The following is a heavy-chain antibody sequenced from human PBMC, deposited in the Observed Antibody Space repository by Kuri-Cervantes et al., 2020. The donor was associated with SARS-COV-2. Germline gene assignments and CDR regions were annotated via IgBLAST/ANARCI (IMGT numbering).Heavy chain of an antibody. J-gene: IGHJ6*02. CDR1: GYSISSGYY. Sequence: GSLRLSCAVSGYSISSGYYWGWIRQPPGKGLEWIGSIYHSGSTYYNPSLKSRVTISVDTSKNQFSLKLSSVTAADTAVYYCARDVSYYGMDVWGHGTTVTVS. CDR2: IYHSGST. V-gene: IGHV4-38-2*02. CDR3: ARDVSYYGMDV.